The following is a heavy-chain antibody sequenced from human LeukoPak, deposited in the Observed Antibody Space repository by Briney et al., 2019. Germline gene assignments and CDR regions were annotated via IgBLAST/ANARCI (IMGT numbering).Heavy chain of an antibody. CDR3: ARVGVNWSRLGYSDF. CDR1: GFTFSSYD. CDR2: IGSTYSYM. Sequence: GGSLRLSGVVSGFTFSSYDMSWVRQAPGKGLEWVSSIGSTYSYMYYADSVKGRFTISRDNAKNSLYLRMNSLRDEDTAVYYCARVGVNWSRLGYSDFGGQGTLVTVSS. V-gene: IGHV3-48*02. J-gene: IGHJ4*02. D-gene: IGHD3-10*01.